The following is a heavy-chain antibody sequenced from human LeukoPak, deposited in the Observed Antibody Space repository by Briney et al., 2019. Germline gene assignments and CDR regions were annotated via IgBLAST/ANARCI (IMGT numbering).Heavy chain of an antibody. J-gene: IGHJ5*02. V-gene: IGHV3-74*01. Sequence: AGGSLRLSCAASGFTFSDYWMVWVRQAPGKGLLWVTRILSDGSSTSYADSVKGRFTISRDIAKNTLYLQMNSLRAEDTAVYYCARVRITRANWFDPWGQGTLVTVSS. CDR2: ILSDGSST. CDR3: ARVRITRANWFDP. D-gene: IGHD2-2*01. CDR1: GFTFSDYW.